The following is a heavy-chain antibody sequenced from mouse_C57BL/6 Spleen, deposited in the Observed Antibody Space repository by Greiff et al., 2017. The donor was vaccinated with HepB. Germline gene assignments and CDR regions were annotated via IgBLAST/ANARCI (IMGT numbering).Heavy chain of an antibody. D-gene: IGHD1-1*01. Sequence: QVQLKESGPGLVQPSQSLSIPCTVSGFSLTRYGVHWVRQSPGKGLEWLGVIWSGGSTDYNAAFISRLSISKDNSKSQVFFKMNSLQADDTAIYYCARRDYGSSYDWFAYWGQGTLVTVSA. CDR1: GFSLTRYG. CDR2: IWSGGST. V-gene: IGHV2-2*01. CDR3: ARRDYGSSYDWFAY. J-gene: IGHJ3*01.